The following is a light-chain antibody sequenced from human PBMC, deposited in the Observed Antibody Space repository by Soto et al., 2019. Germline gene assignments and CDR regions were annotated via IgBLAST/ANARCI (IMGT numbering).Light chain of an antibody. CDR3: HPCSGYRLT. Sequence: TQSTATNSFAPGKRSPLAFSISQTVRNIYLAWYQQEPGQGPMLLIYDASSRATGIPDSFSGGGSGADFTRPLSRQYCEAVPVNYCHPCSGYRLTFGVGTKVDIK. CDR1: QTVRNIY. J-gene: IGKJ4*01. V-gene: IGKV3D-20*02. CDR2: DAS.